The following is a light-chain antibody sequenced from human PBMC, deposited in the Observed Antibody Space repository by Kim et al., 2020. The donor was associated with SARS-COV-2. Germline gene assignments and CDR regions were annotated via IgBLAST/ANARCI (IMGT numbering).Light chain of an antibody. CDR1: PSVSSN. J-gene: IGKJ4*01. V-gene: IGKV3-15*01. Sequence: ALSPGESATLSCRASPSVSSNLAWYQQKPGQTPRLLIYGASTRATGIPARFSGSGSGTEFTLTISSLQSEDCAVYYCQQYNNWLTFGGGTKVDIK. CDR3: QQYNNWLT. CDR2: GAS.